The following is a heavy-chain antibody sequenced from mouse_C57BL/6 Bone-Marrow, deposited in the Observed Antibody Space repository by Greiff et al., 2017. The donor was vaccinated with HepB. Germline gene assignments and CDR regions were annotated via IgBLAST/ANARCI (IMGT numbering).Heavy chain of an antibody. CDR2: INYDGSST. V-gene: IGHV5-16*01. CDR1: GFTFSDYY. J-gene: IGHJ2*01. CDR3: ARDLLWSPFDY. D-gene: IGHD2-1*01. Sequence: EVHLVESAGGLVQPGSSMKLSCTASGFTFSDYYMAWVRQVPEKGLEWVANINYDGSSTYYLDSLKSRFIISRDNAKNILYLQMSSLKSEDTATYYCARDLLWSPFDYWGQGTTLTVSS.